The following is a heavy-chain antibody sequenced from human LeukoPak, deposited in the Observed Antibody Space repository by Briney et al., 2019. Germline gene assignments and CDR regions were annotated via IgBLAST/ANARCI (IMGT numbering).Heavy chain of an antibody. CDR3: AREGPCGNSQFDY. CDR1: GFTFSSYG. D-gene: IGHD4-23*01. J-gene: IGHJ4*02. CDR2: IWYDGSNK. V-gene: IGHV3-33*01. Sequence: GGSLKLSCAASGFTFSSYGMHWVRQAPGKGLEWVALIWYDGSNKYYADSVRGRFTISRDNSKNTLYLQMYSLRAEDTAIYYCAREGPCGNSQFDYWGQGTLVTVSS.